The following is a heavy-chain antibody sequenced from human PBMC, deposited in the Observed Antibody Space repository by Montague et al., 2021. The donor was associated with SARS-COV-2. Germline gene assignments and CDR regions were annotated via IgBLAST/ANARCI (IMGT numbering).Heavy chain of an antibody. D-gene: IGHD3-22*01. CDR1: GGSISSSSYY. J-gene: IGHJ4*02. Sequence: SETLSLTCTVSGGSISSSSYYWGWIRQPPGKGLEWIGSTYYSGSTYYNPSLKSRVTISVDTSKNQFSLKLSSVTAADTAVYYCARQSVNYYDSSGYPFDYWGQGTLVTVSS. CDR2: TYYSGST. V-gene: IGHV4-39*01. CDR3: ARQSVNYYDSSGYPFDY.